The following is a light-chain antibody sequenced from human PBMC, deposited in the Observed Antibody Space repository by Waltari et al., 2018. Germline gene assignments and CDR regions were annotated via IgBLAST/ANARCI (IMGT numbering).Light chain of an antibody. CDR2: KAS. CDR1: ESISTW. J-gene: IGKJ2*01. CDR3: QQYSNYYT. Sequence: DIQMTQSPSTLSASVGDTVTLPCRASESISTWLAWYQQRPGKAPKLLIYKASYLETGVPSRFSGSGSGTEFILTISSLRPDDSATYYCQQYSNYYTFGQGTKLEIK. V-gene: IGKV1-5*03.